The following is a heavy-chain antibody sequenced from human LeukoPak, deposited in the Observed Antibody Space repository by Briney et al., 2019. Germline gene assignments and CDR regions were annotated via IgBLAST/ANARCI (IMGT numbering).Heavy chain of an antibody. CDR3: AKVWASTLLTGYFDY. CDR2: ISGSGAST. CDR1: GFTFSSYA. V-gene: IGHV3-23*01. Sequence: QTGGSLRLSCAASGFTFSSYAVSWVRQAPGKGLEWVSTISGSGASTFYADSVKGRFIISRDNSKNTLYLQMSTLRAEDTAVYYCAKVWASTLLTGYFDYWGPGTLATVSS. D-gene: IGHD3-16*01. J-gene: IGHJ4*02.